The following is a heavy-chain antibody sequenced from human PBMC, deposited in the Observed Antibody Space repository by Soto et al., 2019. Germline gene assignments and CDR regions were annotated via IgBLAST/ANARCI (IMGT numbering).Heavy chain of an antibody. V-gene: IGHV1-69*13. CDR3: ARGVLVGYCSSTSCSRFDP. D-gene: IGHD2-2*01. Sequence: SVKVSCKASGGTFSSYAISWVRQAPGQGXEWMGGIIPIFGTANYAQKFQGRVTITADESTSTAYMELSSLRSEDTAVYYCARGVLVGYCSSTSCSRFDPWGQGALVTVSS. CDR1: GGTFSSYA. CDR2: IIPIFGTA. J-gene: IGHJ5*02.